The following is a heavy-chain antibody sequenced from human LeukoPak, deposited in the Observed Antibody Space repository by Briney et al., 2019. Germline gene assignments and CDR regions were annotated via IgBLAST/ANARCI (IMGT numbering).Heavy chain of an antibody. J-gene: IGHJ4*02. CDR2: IYYSGST. V-gene: IGHV4-31*03. D-gene: IGHD3-10*01. CDR1: GGSISSGGYY. CDR3: ARDYGSGPIDY. Sequence: SETLSLTCTVSGGSISSGGYYWSWIRQHPGKGLEWIGYIYYSGSTYYNPSLKSRVTISVDTSKNQFSLKLSSVTAADTAVYYCARDYGSGPIDYWGQGTLVTVS.